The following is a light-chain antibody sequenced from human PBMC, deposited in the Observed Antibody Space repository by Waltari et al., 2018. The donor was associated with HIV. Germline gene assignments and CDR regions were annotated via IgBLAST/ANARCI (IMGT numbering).Light chain of an antibody. CDR1: QNVESW. CDR3: QQYNSDFYT. J-gene: IGKJ2*01. Sequence: IQMTQSPSILSASVVDRVTTTCRARQNVESWLAWYQQRPGRAPKLLIYKASTLEYGVPARFTGSGSGTNFTLTINSLQPDDFATYYCQQYNSDFYTFGLGTRLDLK. CDR2: KAS. V-gene: IGKV1-5*03.